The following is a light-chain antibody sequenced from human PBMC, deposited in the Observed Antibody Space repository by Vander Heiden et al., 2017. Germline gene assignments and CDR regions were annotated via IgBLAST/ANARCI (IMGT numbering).Light chain of an antibody. V-gene: IGLV2-14*03. J-gene: IGLJ1*01. CDR1: SSDVGGYNY. Sequence: QSALTQPASVSGSPGQSITIYCTGTSSDVGGYNYVSWYQQHPGKAPKLMIYNVNNRPSGVSNRFSGSKSGNTASLTISGLQAEDDADYYCSSYTSSSTYVFGTGTKVTVL. CDR2: NVN. CDR3: SSYTSSSTYV.